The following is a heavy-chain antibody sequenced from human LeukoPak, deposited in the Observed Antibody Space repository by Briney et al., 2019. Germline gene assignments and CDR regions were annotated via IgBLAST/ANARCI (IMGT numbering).Heavy chain of an antibody. CDR2: ISDSGGST. D-gene: IGHD1-1*01. CDR1: GFTFNKYA. V-gene: IGHV3-23*01. Sequence: TGGSLRLSCAASGFTFNKYAMNWVRQAPGKGLEWVSAISDSGGSTYHADSVKGRFTISRDNIKNTLYLQMNSLGAGDTAVYYCARAGLTTFEYWGQGALVTVSS. J-gene: IGHJ4*02. CDR3: ARAGLTTFEY.